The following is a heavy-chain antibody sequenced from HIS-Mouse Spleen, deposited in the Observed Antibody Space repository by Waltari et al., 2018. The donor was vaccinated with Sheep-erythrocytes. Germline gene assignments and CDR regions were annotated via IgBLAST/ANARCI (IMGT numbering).Heavy chain of an antibody. J-gene: IGHJ4*02. Sequence: QVQLVQSGAEVKKPGSSVKVSCKASGGTFSSYAISWVRQAPGKGLEWMGAIIPIFGTANHAQKFQGRVTITADESTSTAYMELSSLRSEDTAVYYCAREGRHCSGGSCYSGYFDYWGQGTLVTVSS. D-gene: IGHD2-15*01. V-gene: IGHV1-69*01. CDR2: IIPIFGTA. CDR3: AREGRHCSGGSCYSGYFDY. CDR1: GGTFSSYA.